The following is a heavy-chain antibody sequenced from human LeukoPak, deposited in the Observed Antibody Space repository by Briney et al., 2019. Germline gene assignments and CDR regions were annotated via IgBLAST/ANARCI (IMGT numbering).Heavy chain of an antibody. CDR3: TRDPSTVTTGDY. V-gene: IGHV3-7*01. D-gene: IGHD4-17*01. CDR1: GFTFSSYW. CDR2: IKQDGSEK. Sequence: GGSLRLSCAASGFTFSSYWMSWVRQAPGKGLEWVANIKQDGSEKHYVDSVKGRFTISRDNAKNSLDLQMNSLRAEDTAVYYCTRDPSTVTTGDYWGQGTLVTVSS. J-gene: IGHJ4*02.